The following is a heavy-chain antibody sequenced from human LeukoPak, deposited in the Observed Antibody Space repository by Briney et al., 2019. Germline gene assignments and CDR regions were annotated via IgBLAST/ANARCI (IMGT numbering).Heavy chain of an antibody. J-gene: IGHJ4*02. D-gene: IGHD4-4*01. CDR1: GFTFSSYS. CDR2: ISSSSSYI. CDR3: AQGDDYSNLYFDY. Sequence: GGSLRLPCAASGFTFSSYSMNWVRQAPGKGLEWVSSISSSSSYIYYADSVKGRFTISRDNAKNSLYLQMNSLRAEDTAVYYCAQGDDYSNLYFDYWGQGTLVTVSS. V-gene: IGHV3-21*01.